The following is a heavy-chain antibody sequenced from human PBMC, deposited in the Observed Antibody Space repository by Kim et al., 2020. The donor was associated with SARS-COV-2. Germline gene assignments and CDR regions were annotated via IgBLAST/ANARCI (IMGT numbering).Heavy chain of an antibody. CDR2: IYSGGSST. Sequence: GGSLRLSCAASGFTFSSYAMSWVRQAPGKGLEWVSVIYSGGSSTYYADSVKGRFTISRDNSKNTLYLQMNSLRAEDTAVYYCVRTAYWYFDLWGRGTLVTVSS. CDR3: VRTAYWYFDL. J-gene: IGHJ2*01. CDR1: GFTFSSYA. V-gene: IGHV3-23*03.